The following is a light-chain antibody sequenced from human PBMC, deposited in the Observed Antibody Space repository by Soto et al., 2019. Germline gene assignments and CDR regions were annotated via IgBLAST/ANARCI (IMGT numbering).Light chain of an antibody. CDR3: ASWGDRLGAVI. V-gene: IGLV1-47*02. Sequence: QSVLTHPPSASGTPGQKVFISCSGSSSNIGGTNYAYWYQQLPGAAPKLLMHSNNLRPSGVPERISGSKFGTAASLAISGLRSEDEAVYYCASWGDRLGAVIFGGGTK. J-gene: IGLJ2*01. CDR2: SNN. CDR1: SSNIGGTNY.